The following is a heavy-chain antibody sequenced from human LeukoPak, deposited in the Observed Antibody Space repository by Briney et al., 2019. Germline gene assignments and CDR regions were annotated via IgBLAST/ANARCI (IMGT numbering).Heavy chain of an antibody. CDR2: INPNSGGT. CDR3: ARAAAGNNWFDP. J-gene: IGHJ5*02. Sequence: ASVKVSCKASVYTFTNFYIHWVRQAPGQGLEWMGWINPNSGGTNYAQKFQGRVTMTRDTSISTAYMELSRLRSDDTAVYYCARAAAGNNWFDPWGQGTLVTVSS. CDR1: VYTFTNFY. V-gene: IGHV1-2*02. D-gene: IGHD6-13*01.